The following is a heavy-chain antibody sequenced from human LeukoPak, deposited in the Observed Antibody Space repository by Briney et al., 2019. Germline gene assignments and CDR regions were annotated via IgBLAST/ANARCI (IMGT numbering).Heavy chain of an antibody. J-gene: IGHJ4*02. Sequence: SETLSLTCTVSGGSIISSSYYWGWIRQPPGKGLEWIGSIDYSGGTYYNPSLKSRVTIFVDTSKNQFSLKLSSVSAADTAVYYCARTSALGYCSGGSCYLGYWGQGTLVTVSS. CDR3: ARTSALGYCSGGSCYLGY. CDR2: IDYSGGT. V-gene: IGHV4-39*01. CDR1: GGSIISSSYY. D-gene: IGHD2-15*01.